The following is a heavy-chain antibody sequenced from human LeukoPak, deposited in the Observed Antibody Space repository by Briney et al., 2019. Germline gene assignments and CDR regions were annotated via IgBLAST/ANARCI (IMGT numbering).Heavy chain of an antibody. J-gene: IGHJ6*02. CDR1: GGTFSSYA. CDR2: IIPVFGTA. Sequence: SVTVSCKASGGTFSSYAISWVRQAPGQGLEWMGGIIPVFGTANYAQKFQGRVTITADESPSTAYMELSSLRSEDTAVYYCARSRRMGGGDPRDYGMDVWGQGTTVTVSS. CDR3: ARSRRMGGGDPRDYGMDV. D-gene: IGHD2-21*02. V-gene: IGHV1-69*13.